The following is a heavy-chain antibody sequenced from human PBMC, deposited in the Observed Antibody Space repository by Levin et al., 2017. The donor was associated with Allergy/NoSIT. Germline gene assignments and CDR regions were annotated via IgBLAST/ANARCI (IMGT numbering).Heavy chain of an antibody. CDR3: ARGFYFDNSGCFYFDY. V-gene: IGHV3-21*01. J-gene: IGHJ4*02. CDR1: AFTFSTYT. Sequence: GGSLRLSCAASAFTFSTYTMNWVRQAPGKGLEWVSSISSSSDYIYYADSVKGRFTISRDNAKNSLYLQMNSLRAEDTAVYYCARGFYFDNSGCFYFDYWGQGSLVTVSS. D-gene: IGHD3-22*01. CDR2: ISSSSDYI.